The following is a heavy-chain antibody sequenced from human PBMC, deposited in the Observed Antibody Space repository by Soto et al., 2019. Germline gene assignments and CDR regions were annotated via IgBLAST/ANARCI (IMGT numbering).Heavy chain of an antibody. V-gene: IGHV4-59*01. D-gene: IGHD6-13*01. J-gene: IGHJ4*02. CDR3: AREGIAAAGFPFDY. CDR1: DCSIRRYY. Sequence: SVPLSLTWTFSDCSIRRYYWSWIRKPPGKGLEWIGYAYYSGDTGYNPSLQSRVTMAVDTSKNQVSLKLTSVTAADTAVYYCAREGIAAAGFPFDYWGQGTLVTVSS. CDR2: AYYSGDT.